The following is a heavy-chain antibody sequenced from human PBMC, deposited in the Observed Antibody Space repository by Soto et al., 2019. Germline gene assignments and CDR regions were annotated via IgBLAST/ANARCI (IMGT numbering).Heavy chain of an antibody. CDR3: ARDVGIHDAFDI. J-gene: IGHJ3*02. V-gene: IGHV4-59*13. CDR1: TDSFNDYY. D-gene: IGHD5-18*01. CDR2: IYHTGNT. Sequence: QVRLHESGPGLVKPSETLSLTCTVSTDSFNDYYWSWIRQPPGKGLEWIGSIYHTGNTNYNPSLESRVTISGDTSKIQFSLSLSSVTAADTAVYYCARDVGIHDAFDIWGQGTLVTVSS.